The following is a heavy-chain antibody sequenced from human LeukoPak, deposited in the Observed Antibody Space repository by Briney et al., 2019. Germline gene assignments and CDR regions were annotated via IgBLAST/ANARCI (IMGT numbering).Heavy chain of an antibody. CDR2: LSGSGTTS. CDR1: GFTFSRYA. CDR3: ARDMEQSISYYYMDV. D-gene: IGHD6-19*01. V-gene: IGHV3-23*01. Sequence: GGSLRLSCEASGFTFSRYAMNWVRRAPGKGLEWVSALSGSGTTSFYADSVKGRFTISRDNSKNTLFLQMNSLRAEDTAVYYCARDMEQSISYYYMDVWGKGTTVTVSS. J-gene: IGHJ6*03.